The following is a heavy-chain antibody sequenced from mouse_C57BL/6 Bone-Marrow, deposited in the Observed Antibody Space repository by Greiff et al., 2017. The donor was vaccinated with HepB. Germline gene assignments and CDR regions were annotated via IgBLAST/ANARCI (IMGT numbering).Heavy chain of an antibody. CDR3: ARERYYDSSYYFDY. CDR2: IYPGSGST. Sequence: QVQLQQPGAELVKPGASVKMSCKASGYTFTSYWITWVKQRPGQGLEWIGDIYPGSGSTNYNEKFKSKATLTVDTSSSTAYMQLSSLTSEDSAVYYCARERYYDSSYYFDYWGQGTTLTVSS. J-gene: IGHJ2*01. CDR1: GYTFTSYW. D-gene: IGHD1-1*01. V-gene: IGHV1-55*01.